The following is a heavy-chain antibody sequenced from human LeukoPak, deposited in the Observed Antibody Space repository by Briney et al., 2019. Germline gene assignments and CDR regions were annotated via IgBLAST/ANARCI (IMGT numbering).Heavy chain of an antibody. CDR1: GGSFSGYY. CDR3: ARGVKGKVVAATVDFDY. V-gene: IGHV4-34*01. Sequence: PSETLSLTCAVYGGSFSGYYWSWIRQPPGKGLEWIGEINHSGSTNYNPSLKSRATISVDTSKNQFSLKLSSVTAADTAVYYCARGVKGKVVAATVDFDYWGQGTLVTVSS. CDR2: INHSGST. D-gene: IGHD2-15*01. J-gene: IGHJ4*02.